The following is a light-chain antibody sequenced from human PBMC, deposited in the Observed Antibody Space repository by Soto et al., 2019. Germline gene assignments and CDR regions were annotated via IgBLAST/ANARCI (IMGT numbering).Light chain of an antibody. J-gene: IGKJ3*01. CDR1: QSVTSSY. Sequence: EIVMTQSPGTLSLSPGERATLSCRASQSVTSSYVACYQQKPGQAPRLLIYGASSRATGIPDRFSGSGSGTDFTLTISRLEPEDFAVYYCQQYGNSPLTFGRGTKVDIK. CDR3: QQYGNSPLT. CDR2: GAS. V-gene: IGKV3-20*01.